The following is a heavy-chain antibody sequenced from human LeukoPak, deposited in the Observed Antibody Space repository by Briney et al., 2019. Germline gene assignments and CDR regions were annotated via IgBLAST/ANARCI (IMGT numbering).Heavy chain of an antibody. V-gene: IGHV1-2*02. D-gene: IGHD6-19*01. J-gene: IGHJ4*02. CDR1: GYTFTGYY. CDR3: ARSSIAVAGTIGY. CDR2: TNPNSGGT. Sequence: GASVKVSCKASGYTFTGYYMHWVRQAPGQGLEWMGWTNPNSGGTNYAQKFQGRVTMTRDTSISTAYMELSRLRSDDTAVYYCARSSIAVAGTIGYWGQGTLVTVSS.